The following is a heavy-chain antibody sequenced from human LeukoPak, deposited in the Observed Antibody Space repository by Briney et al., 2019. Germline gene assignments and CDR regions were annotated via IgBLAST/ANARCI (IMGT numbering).Heavy chain of an antibody. Sequence: GGSLRLSCAASGFNFSDYSMSWIRQAPGKGLEWVSYISSNGSTIYYADSMKGRFTISRDNAKNSLFLQMNNLRAEDTAVYYCAMAPQGMAAAYFHYWGQGTLVTVSS. CDR2: ISSNGSTI. D-gene: IGHD2-15*01. J-gene: IGHJ4*02. V-gene: IGHV3-11*04. CDR3: AMAPQGMAAAYFHY. CDR1: GFNFSDYS.